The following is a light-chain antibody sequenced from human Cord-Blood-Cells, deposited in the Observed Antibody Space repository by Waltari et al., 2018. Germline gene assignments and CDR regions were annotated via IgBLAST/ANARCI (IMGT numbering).Light chain of an antibody. CDR3: QQRSKGPLT. CDR2: DSS. Sequence: EIVLTQSPATLSLSPGERATLSCRSSPSVSSYLAWYQQKPGHAPRLLINDSSYSATGIPARFRGSCARTVFTLTMSSLEPEELAVYYCQQRSKGPLTFGGGTKVEIK. J-gene: IGKJ4*01. V-gene: IGKV3-11*01. CDR1: PSVSSY.